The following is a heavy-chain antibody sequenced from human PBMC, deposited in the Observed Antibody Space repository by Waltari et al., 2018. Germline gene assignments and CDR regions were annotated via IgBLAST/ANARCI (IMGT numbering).Heavy chain of an antibody. V-gene: IGHV4-34*01. J-gene: IGHJ6*03. Sequence: QVQLQQWGAGLLKPSATLSLTCAVYGGSVSGYYWSWIRQPPGKGLEWIGEINHLGSTNYNPSLKSRVTISVDTSKTQFSLKLSSVTAADTAVYYCARERGTAAWGYYYYMDVWGKGTTVTISS. CDR2: INHLGST. CDR3: ARERGTAAWGYYYYMDV. D-gene: IGHD3-16*01. CDR1: GGSVSGYY.